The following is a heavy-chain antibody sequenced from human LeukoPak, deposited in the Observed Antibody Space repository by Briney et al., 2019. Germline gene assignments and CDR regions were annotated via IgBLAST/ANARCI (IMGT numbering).Heavy chain of an antibody. Sequence: PSETLSLTCTVSGGSISSGDYYWSRIRQPPGKGLEWIGYIYYSGSTYYNPSLKSRVTISVDTSKNQFSLKLSSVTAADTAVYYCARAGGSYGSDDAFDIWGQGTMVTVCS. D-gene: IGHD1-26*01. J-gene: IGHJ3*02. CDR3: ARAGGSYGSDDAFDI. V-gene: IGHV4-30-4*08. CDR1: GGSISSGDYY. CDR2: IYYSGST.